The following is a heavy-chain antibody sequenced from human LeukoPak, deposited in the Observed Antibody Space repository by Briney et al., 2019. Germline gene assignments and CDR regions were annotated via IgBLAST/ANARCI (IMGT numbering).Heavy chain of an antibody. J-gene: IGHJ6*03. Sequence: QPGGSLRLSCAASGFTFSSYGMHWVRQAPGKGLEWVAVISYDGSNKYYADSVKGRFTISRDNSKNTLYLQMNSLKTEDTAVYYCTTAPTVQGVWYYYYYTDVWGKGTTVTVSS. CDR3: TTAPTVQGVWYYYYYTDV. V-gene: IGHV3-30*03. D-gene: IGHD2-8*01. CDR1: GFTFSSYG. CDR2: ISYDGSNK.